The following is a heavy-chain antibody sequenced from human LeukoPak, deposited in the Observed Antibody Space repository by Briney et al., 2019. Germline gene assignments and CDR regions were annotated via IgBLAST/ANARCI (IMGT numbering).Heavy chain of an antibody. CDR3: ARDLTNYFDY. Sequence: SKTLSLTCTVSGGSISSSSYYWGWLRQPPGTGLEWIGSIYYSGSTYYNPSLKSRVTISVDTSKNQFSLKLSSVTAADTAVYYCARDLTNYFDYWGQGTLVTVSS. V-gene: IGHV4-39*07. CDR1: GGSISSSSYY. D-gene: IGHD1-1*01. J-gene: IGHJ4*02. CDR2: IYYSGST.